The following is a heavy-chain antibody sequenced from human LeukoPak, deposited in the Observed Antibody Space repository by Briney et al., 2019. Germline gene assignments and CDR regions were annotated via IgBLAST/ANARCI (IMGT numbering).Heavy chain of an antibody. Sequence: PGGSLRLSCAASGFTFSSYTMNWLRQAPGKGLEWVSSISSSSSYIYYADSVKGRFTISGDNAKNSLYLQMNSLRAEDTAVYYCARDKGSYDSDFWGQGTLVTVSS. D-gene: IGHD5-18*01. CDR2: ISSSSSYI. CDR1: GFTFSSYT. J-gene: IGHJ4*02. CDR3: ARDKGSYDSDF. V-gene: IGHV3-21*01.